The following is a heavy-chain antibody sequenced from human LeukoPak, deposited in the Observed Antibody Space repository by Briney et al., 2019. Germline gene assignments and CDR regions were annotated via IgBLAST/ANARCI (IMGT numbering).Heavy chain of an antibody. V-gene: IGHV3-23*01. J-gene: IGHJ6*03. D-gene: IGHD3-16*01. CDR2: ISGSGGST. CDR3: AKDFYVGLSRGVGYYYYYMDV. Sequence: GGSPRLSCAASGFTFSSYAMSWVRQAPGKGLEWVSAISGSGGSTYYADSVKGRFTISRDNSKNTLYLQMNSPRAEDTAVYYCAKDFYVGLSRGVGYYYYYMDVWGKGTTVTVSS. CDR1: GFTFSSYA.